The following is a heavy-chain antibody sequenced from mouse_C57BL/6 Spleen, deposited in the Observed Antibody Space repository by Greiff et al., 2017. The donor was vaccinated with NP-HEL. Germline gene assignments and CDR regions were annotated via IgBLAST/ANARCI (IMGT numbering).Heavy chain of an antibody. CDR1: GYTFTSYW. J-gene: IGHJ3*01. D-gene: IGHD2-3*01. CDR2: IHPNSGST. V-gene: IGHV1-64*01. CDR3: ARDLGYSWFAY. Sequence: QVQLQQPGAELVKPGASVKLSCKASGYTFTSYWMHWVKQRPGQGLEWIGMIHPNSGSTNYNEKFKSKATLTVDKSSSTAYMQLSSLTSEDSAVYYCARDLGYSWFAYWGQGTLVTVSA.